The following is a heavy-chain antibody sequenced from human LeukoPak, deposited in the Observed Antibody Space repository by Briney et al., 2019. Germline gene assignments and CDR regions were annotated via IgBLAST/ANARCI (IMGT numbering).Heavy chain of an antibody. V-gene: IGHV3-48*03. J-gene: IGHJ5*01. D-gene: IGHD1-14*01. CDR1: GFTFSSYE. CDR3: AVKYNTSWYAF. Sequence: PGGSLRLSCAASGFTFSSYEMNWVRQAPGKGLEWVSYISSSGSTIYYADSVRGRFTVSRDNAKNSLYLQMNSLGDEDTAVYYCAVKYNTSWYAFWGQGTLVTVSS. CDR2: ISSSGSTI.